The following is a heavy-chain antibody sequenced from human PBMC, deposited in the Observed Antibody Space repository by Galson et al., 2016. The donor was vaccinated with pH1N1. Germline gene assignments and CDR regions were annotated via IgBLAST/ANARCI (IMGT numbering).Heavy chain of an antibody. CDR2: IYSGGSST. CDR1: GSTFRSYA. J-gene: IGHJ6*03. CDR3: AKGGSSSWYVYHYYMDV. V-gene: IGHV3-23*03. D-gene: IGHD6-13*01. Sequence: SLRLSCAASGSTFRSYAMSWVRQAPGKGLEWVSVIYSGGSSTYYADSVKGRFTMSRDNSKNTLYLQMNSLRAEDTAVYYCAKGGSSSWYVYHYYMDVWGKGTTVTVSS.